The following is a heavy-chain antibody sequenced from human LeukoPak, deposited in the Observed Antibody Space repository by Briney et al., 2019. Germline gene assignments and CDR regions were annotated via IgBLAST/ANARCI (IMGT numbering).Heavy chain of an antibody. CDR1: GYTFTGYY. CDR2: INPNNGGT. CDR3: ARGRRVATSFGRLFDY. Sequence: GASVKVSCKASGYTFTGYYLHWVRQAPGQGLEWMGRINPNNGGTNYAQKFQGRVTMTRDTSITTAYMELSRLISDDTAVYFCARGRRVATSFGRLFDYWGQGTLVTVSS. J-gene: IGHJ4*02. V-gene: IGHV1-2*06. D-gene: IGHD5-12*01.